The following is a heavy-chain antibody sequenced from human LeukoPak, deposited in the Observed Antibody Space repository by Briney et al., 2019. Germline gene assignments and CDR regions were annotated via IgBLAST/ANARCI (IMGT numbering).Heavy chain of an antibody. CDR2: IYYSGST. CDR1: GGSISSSSYY. J-gene: IGHJ4*02. V-gene: IGHV4-39*07. D-gene: IGHD3-3*01. CDR3: ARGLRLRRFFDY. Sequence: SETLSLTCTVSGGSISSSSYYWGWIRQPPGTGLEWIGSIYYSGSTYYNPSLKSRVTISVDTSKNQFSLKLSSVTAADTAVYYCARGLRLRRFFDYWGQGTLVTVSS.